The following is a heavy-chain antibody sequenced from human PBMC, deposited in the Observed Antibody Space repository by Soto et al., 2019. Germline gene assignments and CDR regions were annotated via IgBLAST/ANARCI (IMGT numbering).Heavy chain of an antibody. V-gene: IGHV4-30-4*01. J-gene: IGHJ6*02. CDR1: GGSVTSGDDY. CDR2: IYFSGTT. CDR3: ARAHIAFFGVVFIKDYGLDV. Sequence: QVQLQESGPGLVKPSQTLSLTCTVSGGSVTSGDDYWSWIRQAPGKGLEWVGNIYFSGTTYYNPSLKSRLTISVDTSKNRFSLKLRSVTAADTAVYYCARAHIAFFGVVFIKDYGLDVWGQGTTVTVSS. D-gene: IGHD3-3*01.